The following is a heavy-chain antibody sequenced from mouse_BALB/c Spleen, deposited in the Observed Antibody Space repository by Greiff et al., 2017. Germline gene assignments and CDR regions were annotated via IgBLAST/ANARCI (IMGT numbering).Heavy chain of an antibody. CDR3: ARTNYGSSYLWFAY. CDR2: ILPSIGRT. CDR1: DSDVFPIAY. Sequence: QVQLQQSGSELRSPGSSVKLSCKDFDSDVFPIAYMGWVRQKPGHGFEWIGDILPSIGRTIYGEKFEDNATLDEDTVSNTAYLELNSLTSEDSAIYYCARTNYGSSYLWFAYWGQGTLVTVSA. J-gene: IGHJ3*01. D-gene: IGHD1-1*01. V-gene: IGHV15-2*02.